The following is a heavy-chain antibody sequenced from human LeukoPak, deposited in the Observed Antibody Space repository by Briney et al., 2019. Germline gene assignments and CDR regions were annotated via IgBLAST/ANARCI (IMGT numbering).Heavy chain of an antibody. J-gene: IGHJ4*02. CDR3: ARDPDMVRGVNFDY. CDR2: IKQDGSEK. CDR1: GFSFSSYA. D-gene: IGHD3-10*01. V-gene: IGHV3-7*01. Sequence: GGSLRLSCAASGFSFSSYAMSWVRQTPGKGLEWVANIKQDGSEKYYADSVKGRFTISRDNAKNSLYLQMNSLRAEDTAFYYCARDPDMVRGVNFDYWGQGTLVTVSS.